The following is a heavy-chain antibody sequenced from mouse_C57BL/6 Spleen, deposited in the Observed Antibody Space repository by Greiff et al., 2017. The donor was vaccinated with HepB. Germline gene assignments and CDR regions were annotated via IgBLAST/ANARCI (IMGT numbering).Heavy chain of an antibody. V-gene: IGHV1-61*01. CDR1: GYTFTSYW. Sequence: QVQLQQPGAELVRPGSSVKLSCKASGYTFTSYWMDWVKQRPGQGLEWIGNIYPSDSETHYNQKFKDKATLTVDKSSSTAYMQLSSLTSEDSAVYYCARSGQLSLQRNSYAMDYWGQGTSVTVSS. D-gene: IGHD3-2*02. CDR3: ARSGQLSLQRNSYAMDY. J-gene: IGHJ4*01. CDR2: IYPSDSET.